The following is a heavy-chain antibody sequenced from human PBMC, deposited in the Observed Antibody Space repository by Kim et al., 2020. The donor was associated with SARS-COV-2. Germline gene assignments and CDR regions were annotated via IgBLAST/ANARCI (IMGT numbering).Heavy chain of an antibody. V-gene: IGHV3-23*01. D-gene: IGHD3-10*01. CDR1: GFTFSSYT. CDR2: IRGSGGTT. J-gene: IGHJ4*02. Sequence: GGSLRLSCAASGFTFSSYTMSWVRQAPGKGLGWVSAIRGSGGTTYYVDSVKGRFTISRDNSNNTLYLQMNSLRAEDTAVYYCAKRYYYDLGSFDSWGQGTLVTVSS. CDR3: AKRYYYDLGSFDS.